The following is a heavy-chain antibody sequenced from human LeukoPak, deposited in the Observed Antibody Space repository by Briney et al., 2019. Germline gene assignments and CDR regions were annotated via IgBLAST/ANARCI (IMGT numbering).Heavy chain of an antibody. D-gene: IGHD3-3*01. CDR2: IYTSGST. CDR3: AREYDFWSGYQAY. Sequence: PSQTLSLTCTVSGGSISSGSCYWSWIRQPAGKGLEWIGRIYTSGSTNYNPSLKSRVTISVDTSKNQFFLKLSSVTAADTAVYYCAREYDFWSGYQAYWGQGTLVTVSS. CDR1: GGSISSGSCY. V-gene: IGHV4-61*02. J-gene: IGHJ4*02.